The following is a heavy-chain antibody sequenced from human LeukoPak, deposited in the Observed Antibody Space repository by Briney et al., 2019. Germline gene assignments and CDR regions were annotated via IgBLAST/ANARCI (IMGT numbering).Heavy chain of an antibody. V-gene: IGHV1-2*06. D-gene: IGHD3-22*01. J-gene: IGHJ4*02. Sequence: ASVKVSCKASGYTLTDYYMHWVRQAPGQGLEWMGRINPNSGGTNYAQKFQGRVTMTRDTSISTVYMELSRLRSDDTAVYYCVRVGYYESSGYYEYWGQGTLVTVSS. CDR2: INPNSGGT. CDR3: VRVGYYESSGYYEY. CDR1: GYTLTDYY.